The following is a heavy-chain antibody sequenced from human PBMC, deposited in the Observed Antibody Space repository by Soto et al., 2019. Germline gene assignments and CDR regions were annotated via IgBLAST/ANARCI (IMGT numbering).Heavy chain of an antibody. J-gene: IGHJ4*02. CDR3: MTTHGAYSYDSSY. D-gene: IGHD3-22*01. Sequence: PSETLSLTCTVSGDSINNDDHFWTWIRQRPGQGLEWIGYIFYSGATYYNPSLKARVTISIDKSRKYFSLDLSSVTAADTAVYYCMTTHGAYSYDSSYWGQGTLVTVS. V-gene: IGHV4-30-4*08. CDR1: GDSINNDDHF. CDR2: IFYSGAT.